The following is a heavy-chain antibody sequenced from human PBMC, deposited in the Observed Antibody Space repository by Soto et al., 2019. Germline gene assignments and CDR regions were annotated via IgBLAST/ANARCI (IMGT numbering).Heavy chain of an antibody. CDR1: GFTFSDHY. CDR3: AIRMYSTRSYYLDY. D-gene: IGHD6-13*01. V-gene: IGHV3-72*01. Sequence: GSLRLSCAASGFTFSDHYMDWVRQAPGKGLEWVGRTRNKANSYSTEYAASVKGRFTISRDDSKNSLYLQMNSLKAEDTAIYFCAIRMYSTRSYYLDYWGQGTLVTVS. CDR2: TRNKANSYST. J-gene: IGHJ4*02.